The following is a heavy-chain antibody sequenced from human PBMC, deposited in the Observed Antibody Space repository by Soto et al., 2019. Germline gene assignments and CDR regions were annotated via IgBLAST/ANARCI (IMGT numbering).Heavy chain of an antibody. V-gene: IGHV1-18*01. D-gene: IGHD5-18*01. CDR2: ISAYNGNT. CDR1: GYTFTSYG. CDR3: ASDTAMVRDSCT. Sequence: ASVKVSCKSSGYTFTSYGISWVRQAPGQGLEWMGWISAYNGNTNYAQKLQGRVTMTTDTSTSTAYMELRSLRSDDTAVYYCASDTAMVRDSCTWGQGPLVTVS. J-gene: IGHJ5*02.